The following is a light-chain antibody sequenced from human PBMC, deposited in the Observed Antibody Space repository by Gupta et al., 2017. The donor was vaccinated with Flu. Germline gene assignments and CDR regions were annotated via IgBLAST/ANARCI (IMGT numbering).Light chain of an antibody. CDR2: DAS. CDR3: QQRTNWPST. J-gene: IGKJ1*01. CDR1: QRVSSY. Sequence: EIVLTPSPATLSLSPGERATLPCRASQRVSSYLDWYQQKAGQAPRVLIYDASNRATGIPARFSDSGYGTDFTLTISSLEPEDFAVYYCQQRTNWPSTFGQGTKVEIK. V-gene: IGKV3-11*01.